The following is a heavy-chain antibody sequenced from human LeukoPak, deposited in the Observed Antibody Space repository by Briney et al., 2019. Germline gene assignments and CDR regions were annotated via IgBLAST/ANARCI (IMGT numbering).Heavy chain of an antibody. D-gene: IGHD6-19*01. CDR2: IKADGSEK. J-gene: IGHJ4*02. Sequence: GGSLRLSCVASKFTFSTYWMTWVRQAPGKGLEWVASIKADGSEKKYVASVEGRFTISRDNAKNSVYLEMNRLRAEDMAVYYCARAVSCGHFDYWGQGTQVTVSS. V-gene: IGHV3-7*03. CDR1: KFTFSTYW. CDR3: ARAVSCGHFDY.